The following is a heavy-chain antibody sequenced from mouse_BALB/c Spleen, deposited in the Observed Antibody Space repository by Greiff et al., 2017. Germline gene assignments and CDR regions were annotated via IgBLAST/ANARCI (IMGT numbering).Heavy chain of an antibody. D-gene: IGHD1-1*01. CDR2: ISTYYGDA. Sequence: VQLQQSGAELVRPGVSVKISCKGSGYTFTDYAMHWVKQSHAKSLEWIGVISTYYGDASYNQKFKGKATMTVDKSSSTAYMELARLTSEDSAIYYCARDYGSSIAWFAYWGQGTLVTVSA. V-gene: IGHV1S137*01. J-gene: IGHJ3*01. CDR3: ARDYGSSIAWFAY. CDR1: GYTFTDYA.